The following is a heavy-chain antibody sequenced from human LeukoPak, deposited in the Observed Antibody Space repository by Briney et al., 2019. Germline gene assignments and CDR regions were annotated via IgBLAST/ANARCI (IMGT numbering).Heavy chain of an antibody. V-gene: IGHV4-39*01. CDR2: IYYSGST. CDR1: GGSISSSSYY. D-gene: IGHD3-10*01. Sequence: PSETLSLICTVSGGSISSSSYYWGWIRQPPGKGLEWIGSIYYSGSTYYNPSLKSRVTISVDTSKNQFSLKLSSVTAADTAVYYCARRSLWFGQGGMDVWGQGTTVTVSS. CDR3: ARRSLWFGQGGMDV. J-gene: IGHJ6*02.